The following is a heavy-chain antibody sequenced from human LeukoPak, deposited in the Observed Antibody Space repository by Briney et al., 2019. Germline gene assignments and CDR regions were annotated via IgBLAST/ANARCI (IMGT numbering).Heavy chain of an antibody. Sequence: SETLSLTCTVSGYSISSGYYWGWIRQPPGKGLEWIGSIYYSGSTYYNPSLKSRVTISVDTSKNQFSLKLSSVTAADTAVYYCANGGAAAGTSHFDYWGQGTLVTVSS. J-gene: IGHJ4*02. D-gene: IGHD6-13*01. V-gene: IGHV4-38-2*02. CDR1: GYSISSGYY. CDR2: IYYSGST. CDR3: ANGGAAAGTSHFDY.